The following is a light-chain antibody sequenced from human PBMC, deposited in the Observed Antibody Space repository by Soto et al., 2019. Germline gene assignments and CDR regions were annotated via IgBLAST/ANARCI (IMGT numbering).Light chain of an antibody. CDR2: DVS. CDR3: SSYTTSNTRQIA. J-gene: IGLJ1*01. V-gene: IGLV2-14*03. CDR1: SSDVGGYNY. Sequence: QSALTQPASVSGSPGQSITISCTGTSSDVGGYNYVSWYQHHPGKAPKLLIYDVSNRPSGISNRFSGSKSDNMASLTISGLQPEDEADYYCSSYTTSNTRQIAFGTGTKVTVL.